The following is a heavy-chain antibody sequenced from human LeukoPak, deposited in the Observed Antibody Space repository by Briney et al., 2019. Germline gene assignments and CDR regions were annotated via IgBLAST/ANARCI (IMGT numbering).Heavy chain of an antibody. CDR2: INHSGSI. V-gene: IGHV4-34*01. CDR1: GESFSGYY. J-gene: IGHJ1*01. CDR3: AGTLVRGAPGALPH. D-gene: IGHD3-10*01. Sequence: SETLSLTCAVYGESFSGYYWNWIRQPPGKGLEWIGEINHSGSINYNPSLKSRVTISVDTSKNQFSLKLTSVTAADTAVYYCAGTLVRGAPGALPHWGQGTLVTVSS.